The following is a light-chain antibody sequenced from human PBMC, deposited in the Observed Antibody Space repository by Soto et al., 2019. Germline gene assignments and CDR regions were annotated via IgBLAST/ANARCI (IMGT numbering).Light chain of an antibody. CDR2: AAS. V-gene: IGKV1-39*01. CDR1: QSVSTY. Sequence: DIQMTQYPSSLSASVGDRVTITCRASQSVSTYLNWYQQKPGKAPKLLIYAASSLQSGVPSRFSGSGSGTDFTLTISSLQPEDFATYYCQQSYITPGTFGQGTKVEVK. J-gene: IGKJ1*01. CDR3: QQSYITPGT.